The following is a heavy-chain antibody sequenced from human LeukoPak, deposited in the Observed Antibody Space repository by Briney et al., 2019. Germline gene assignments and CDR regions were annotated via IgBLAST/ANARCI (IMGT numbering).Heavy chain of an antibody. V-gene: IGHV4-59*12. CDR1: GGSISSYY. Sequence: SETLSLTCTASGGSISSYYWSWIRQPPGKGLEWIGYIFYSGSTNYNPSLKSRVTISRDTSTNQFSLKLNSLTAADTAVYYCARGEFMVRGVIIASYFDYWGQGTLVTVSS. CDR3: ARGEFMVRGVIIASYFDY. D-gene: IGHD3-10*01. CDR2: IFYSGST. J-gene: IGHJ4*02.